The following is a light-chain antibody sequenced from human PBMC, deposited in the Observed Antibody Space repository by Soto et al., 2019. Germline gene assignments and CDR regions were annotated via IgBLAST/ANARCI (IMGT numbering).Light chain of an antibody. CDR3: QQYNNWTPT. Sequence: EIVMTQSPATLSVSPGERATLSCRASQSVSSNLAWYQQKPGQAPRLLIYGASTRATGIPARFSGSGSGTEFTFIISSLHSEDFAVYYCQQYNNWTPTFGQGTRLEIK. J-gene: IGKJ5*01. CDR1: QSVSSN. CDR2: GAS. V-gene: IGKV3-15*01.